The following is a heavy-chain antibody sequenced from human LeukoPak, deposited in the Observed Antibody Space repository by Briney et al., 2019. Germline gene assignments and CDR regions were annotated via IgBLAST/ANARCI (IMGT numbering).Heavy chain of an antibody. CDR3: AILGLYDLGAFDI. V-gene: IGHV1-69*05. CDR2: IIPIFGTA. Sequence: SVKVSCKASGGTFSSYAISWVRQAPGQGLEWMGRIIPIFGTANSAQKFQGRVTITTDESTSTAYMELSSLRSEATAVYYCAILGLYDLGAFDIWGQGTMVTVSS. J-gene: IGHJ3*02. CDR1: GGTFSSYA. D-gene: IGHD3-16*01.